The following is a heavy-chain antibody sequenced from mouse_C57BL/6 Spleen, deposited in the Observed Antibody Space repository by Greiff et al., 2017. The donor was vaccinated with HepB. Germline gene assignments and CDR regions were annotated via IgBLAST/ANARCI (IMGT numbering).Heavy chain of an antibody. CDR3: AREATGWYFDV. CDR2: IDPSDSET. Sequence: VKLQQPGAELVRPGSSVKLSCKASGYTFTSYWMHWVKQRPIQGLEWIGNIDPSDSETHYNQKFKDKATLTVDKSSSTAYMQLSSLTSEDSAVYYCAREATGWYFDVWGTGTTVTVSS. V-gene: IGHV1-52*01. D-gene: IGHD4-1*02. J-gene: IGHJ1*03. CDR1: GYTFTSYW.